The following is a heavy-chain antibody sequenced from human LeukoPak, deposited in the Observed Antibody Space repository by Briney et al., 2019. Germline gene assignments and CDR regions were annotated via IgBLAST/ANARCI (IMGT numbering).Heavy chain of an antibody. V-gene: IGHV3-33*06. D-gene: IGHD1-26*01. J-gene: IGHJ6*03. CDR2: IWYDGSNK. CDR1: GFTFSSYG. CDR3: AKTSGSYGYYYYYMDV. Sequence: GGSLRLSCAASGFTFSSYGMHWVRQAPGKGLEWVAVIWYDGSNKYYADSVKGRFTISRDNSKNTLYLQMNSLRAEDTAVYYCAKTSGSYGYYYYYMDVWGKGTTVTVSS.